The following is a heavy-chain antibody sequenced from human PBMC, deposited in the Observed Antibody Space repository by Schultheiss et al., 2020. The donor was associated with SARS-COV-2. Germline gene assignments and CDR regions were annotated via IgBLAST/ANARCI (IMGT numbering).Heavy chain of an antibody. CDR3: ARGPRFDP. J-gene: IGHJ5*02. V-gene: IGHV4-34*01. CDR1: GGSFSGYY. Sequence: SETLSLTCAVYGGSFSGYYWSWIRQPPGKGLEWIGEINHSGSTNYNPSLKSRVTISVDMSKNQFSLKLSSVSAADTAVYYCARGPRFDPWGQGTLVTVSS. CDR2: INHSGST.